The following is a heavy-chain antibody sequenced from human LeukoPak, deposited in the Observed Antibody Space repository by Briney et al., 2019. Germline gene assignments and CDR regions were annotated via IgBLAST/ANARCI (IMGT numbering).Heavy chain of an antibody. CDR1: GFTFSSYG. CDR3: AKVTTIVGIDY. V-gene: IGHV3-30*18. CDR2: ISYDGSNK. D-gene: IGHD2/OR15-2a*01. Sequence: GGSLRLSCAASGFTFSSYGMHWVRQAPGKGLEWVAVISYDGSNKYYADSVKGRFTISRDNSKNTLYLQMNSLRAEDTAVYYRAKVTTIVGIDYWGQGTLVTVSS. J-gene: IGHJ4*02.